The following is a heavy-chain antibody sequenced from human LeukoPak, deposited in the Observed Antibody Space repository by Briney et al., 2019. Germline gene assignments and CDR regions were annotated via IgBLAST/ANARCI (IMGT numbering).Heavy chain of an antibody. D-gene: IGHD1-26*01. J-gene: IGHJ4*02. CDR1: GFSLSNYR. V-gene: IGHV3-64*01. CDR3: ARGRGSGSSPYYYDY. CDR2: ISGNGDNT. Sequence: GGSLRLACAASGFSLSNYRLHWVRQPPGKGLEFVAAISGNGDNTYYAKSVKGKFTMSRDNDKNTIYLQMANLRTEDMAVYYCARGRGSGSSPYYYDYWGQGTLVTVSS.